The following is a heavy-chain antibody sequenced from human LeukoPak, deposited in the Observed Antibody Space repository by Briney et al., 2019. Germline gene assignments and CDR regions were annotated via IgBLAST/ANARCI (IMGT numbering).Heavy chain of an antibody. CDR3: AKDIFSSVGTPDY. CDR2: ITGRGDDT. J-gene: IGHJ4*02. V-gene: IGHV3-23*01. D-gene: IGHD3-3*02. Sequence: GGSLRLSCAASGFMFKSYAMSWVRQAPGKGLERLSGITGRGDDTKYADSVKGRFIISRDNSKNTVHLHLNGLTVEDAAVYYCAKDIFSSVGTPDYWGQGTRVTVSS. CDR1: GFMFKSYA.